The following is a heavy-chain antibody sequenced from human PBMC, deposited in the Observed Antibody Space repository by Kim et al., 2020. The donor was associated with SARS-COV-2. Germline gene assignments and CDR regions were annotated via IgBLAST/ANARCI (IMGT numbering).Heavy chain of an antibody. D-gene: IGHD3-22*01. J-gene: IGHJ4*02. V-gene: IGHV3-11*05. CDR3: AREKYYYDSSGYYYGFDY. Sequence: KGRFTISRDNAKNSLYLQMNSLRAEDTAVYYCAREKYYYDSSGYYYGFDYWGQGTLVTVSS.